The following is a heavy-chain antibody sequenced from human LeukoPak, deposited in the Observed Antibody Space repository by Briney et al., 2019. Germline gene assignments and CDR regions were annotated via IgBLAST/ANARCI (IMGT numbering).Heavy chain of an antibody. CDR2: IYHSGST. CDR3: ARDRYYDSSDAFDI. V-gene: IGHV4-38-2*02. Sequence: SETLSLTCTVSGYSITSTYYWGWIRQPPGKGLEWIGYIYHSGSTNYNPSLKSRVTISVDTSKNQFSLKLSSVTAADTAVYYCARDRYYDSSDAFDIWGQGTMVTVSS. D-gene: IGHD3-22*01. J-gene: IGHJ3*02. CDR1: GYSITSTYY.